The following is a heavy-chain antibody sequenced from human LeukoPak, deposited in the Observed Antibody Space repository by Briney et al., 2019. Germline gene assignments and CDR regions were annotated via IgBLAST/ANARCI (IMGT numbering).Heavy chain of an antibody. D-gene: IGHD6-19*01. CDR2: INHSVGT. J-gene: IGHJ6*03. CDR3: ARHFIAVAGPEIYYYYMDV. CDR1: GETFSGYY. Sequence: SETLSLTCAVYGETFSGYYCSWIRQPPGKGLEWIGEINHSVGTNYNPSLKSRVTISVDTSKNQFSLKLSSVTAADTAVYYCARHFIAVAGPEIYYYYMDVWGKGTTVTISS. V-gene: IGHV4-34*01.